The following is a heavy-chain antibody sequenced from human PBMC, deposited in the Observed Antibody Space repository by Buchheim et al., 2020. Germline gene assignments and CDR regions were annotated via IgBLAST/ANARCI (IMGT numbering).Heavy chain of an antibody. J-gene: IGHJ6*02. CDR2: ISSSGSTI. Sequence: EVQLVESGGGLVQPGGSLRLSCAASGFIFSSYEMNWVRQAPGKGLEWVSYISSSGSTIYYADSVKGRFTISRDNAKNSLYLQMNSLRAEDTAVYYCARGSSVVVAARNYYGMDVWGQGTT. D-gene: IGHD2-15*01. CDR1: GFIFSSYE. CDR3: ARGSSVVVAARNYYGMDV. V-gene: IGHV3-48*03.